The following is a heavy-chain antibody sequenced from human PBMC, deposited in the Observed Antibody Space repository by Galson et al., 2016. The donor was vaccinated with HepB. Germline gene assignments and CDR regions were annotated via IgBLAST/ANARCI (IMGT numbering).Heavy chain of an antibody. D-gene: IGHD5-24*01. CDR3: ARGRNGHNDFDS. V-gene: IGHV4-4*02. J-gene: IGHJ4*02. CDR2: IFHSGTT. CDR1: GGSISSSSW. Sequence: ETLSLTCTVSGGSISSSSWWSWVRQPTGKGLEWIGEIFHSGTTNYNPSLKSRVTISVDKPKNQFSLNMISMTAADSAVYYCARGRNGHNDFDSWGQGTLVTVSS.